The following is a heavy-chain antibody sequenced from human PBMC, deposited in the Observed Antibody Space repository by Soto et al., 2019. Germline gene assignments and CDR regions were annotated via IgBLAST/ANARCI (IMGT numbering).Heavy chain of an antibody. Sequence: GGSLRLSCTAAGFTFSDSWMTWVRQAPGKGLEWVARIKPDESEKKYADSVKGRFSLWXXXXXXSXYXQMDSLRGEDTAVYYCVRGGSNYASWGQGT. CDR3: VRGGSNYAS. J-gene: IGHJ5*02. D-gene: IGHD4-4*01. CDR1: GFTFSDSW. CDR2: IKPDESEK. V-gene: IGHV3-7*01.